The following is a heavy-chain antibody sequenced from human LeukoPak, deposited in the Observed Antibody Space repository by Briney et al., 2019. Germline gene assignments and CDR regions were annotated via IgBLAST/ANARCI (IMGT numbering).Heavy chain of an antibody. CDR3: ARDGLNDAFDI. Sequence: SETLSLTCTVSGGSISSYYWSWIRQPPGKGLEWIGYIYYSGSTNYNPSLKSRVTISVDTSKNQFSLKLSSVTAADTAVYYCARDGLNDAFDIWGQGTMVTVSS. V-gene: IGHV4-59*01. D-gene: IGHD6-19*01. J-gene: IGHJ3*02. CDR1: GGSISSYY. CDR2: IYYSGST.